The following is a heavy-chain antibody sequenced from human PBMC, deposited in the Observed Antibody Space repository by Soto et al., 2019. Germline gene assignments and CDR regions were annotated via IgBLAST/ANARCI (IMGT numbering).Heavy chain of an antibody. V-gene: IGHV3-30*03. Sequence: QVQLVESGGGVVQPGRSLRLSFAVSGFTFSGYGMHWVRQAPGKGLEWVAVISFDGTNQNYADSVRGRFTISIDNSNNTLYLQMNSLRPEDTAVYYCARELGGGYAPEAVDIWGQGTRVTISS. CDR1: GFTFSGYG. J-gene: IGHJ3*02. CDR3: ARELGGGYAPEAVDI. D-gene: IGHD5-12*01. CDR2: ISFDGTNQ.